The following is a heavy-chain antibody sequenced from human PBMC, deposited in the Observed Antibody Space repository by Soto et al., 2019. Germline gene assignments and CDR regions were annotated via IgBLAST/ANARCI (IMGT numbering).Heavy chain of an antibody. D-gene: IGHD2-8*02. V-gene: IGHV4-34*01. Sequence: QVQLQQWGAGLLKPSETLSLTCAVYGGSFSGYYWTWIRQPPGTGLEWIGEINHSGSTNYNPSLKSRVTISVDTSKNQFSLKLTSVPAAGPAVYYCARDKITGLFDYWGQGTLVTVSS. CDR1: GGSFSGYY. CDR3: ARDKITGLFDY. J-gene: IGHJ4*02. CDR2: INHSGST.